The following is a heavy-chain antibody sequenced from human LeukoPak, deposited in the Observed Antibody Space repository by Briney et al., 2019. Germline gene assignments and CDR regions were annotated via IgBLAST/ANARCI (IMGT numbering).Heavy chain of an antibody. V-gene: IGHV4-59*01. CDR2: IFYSGST. CDR3: AGSYNWSDDFDY. D-gene: IGHD1-1*01. J-gene: IGHJ4*02. CDR1: GFTFSNAW. Sequence: GSLRLSCAASGFTFSNAWMSWVRQAPGKGLEWVGYIFYSGSTNYNPSLKSRVTISVDTSKNQLSLKLNSVTAADTAVYYCAGSYNWSDDFDYWGPGTLVTVSS.